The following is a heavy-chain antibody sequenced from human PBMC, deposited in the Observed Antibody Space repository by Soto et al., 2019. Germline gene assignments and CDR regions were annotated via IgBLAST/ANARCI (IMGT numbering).Heavy chain of an antibody. CDR3: ARDAPTYYYDSSGYYFDWPDAFDI. J-gene: IGHJ3*02. V-gene: IGHV4-59*01. D-gene: IGHD3-22*01. Sequence: SETLSLTCTVSGGSISSYYWSWIRQPPGKGMEGIGYVYYSGSTNYNPSLKSRVTISVDTSKNQFSLKLSSVTAADTAVYYCARDAPTYYYDSSGYYFDWPDAFDIWGQGTMVTVSS. CDR1: GGSISSYY. CDR2: VYYSGST.